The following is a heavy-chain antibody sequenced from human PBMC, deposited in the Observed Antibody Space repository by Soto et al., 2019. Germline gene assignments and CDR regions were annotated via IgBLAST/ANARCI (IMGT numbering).Heavy chain of an antibody. Sequence: GVSVGLSCAVSRDTFSSYAMSWVRHAPGKRLEWVSAISGSGGSTYYADSVKGRFTISRDNSKNTLYLQMNSLRAEDTAVYYYANAASLGQWIVAWGDGTLVTVSP. J-gene: IGHJ5*01. CDR1: RDTFSSYA. CDR3: ANAASLGQWIVA. D-gene: IGHD2-21*01. CDR2: ISGSGGST. V-gene: IGHV3-23*01.